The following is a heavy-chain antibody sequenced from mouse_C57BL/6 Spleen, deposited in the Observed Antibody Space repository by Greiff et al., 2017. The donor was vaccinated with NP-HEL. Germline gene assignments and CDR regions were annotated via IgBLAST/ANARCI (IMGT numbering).Heavy chain of an antibody. V-gene: IGHV14-3*01. CDR1: GFNFKNTY. Sequence: EVQLQQSVAELVRPGASVKLSCTASGFNFKNTYMHWVKQRPEQGLEWIGRIDPANGNTKYAPKFQGKATITADTSSNTAYLQLSSLTSEDTAIYYCARGYYDCEWFAYWGQGTLVTVSA. CDR3: ARGYYDCEWFAY. D-gene: IGHD2-4*01. CDR2: IDPANGNT. J-gene: IGHJ3*01.